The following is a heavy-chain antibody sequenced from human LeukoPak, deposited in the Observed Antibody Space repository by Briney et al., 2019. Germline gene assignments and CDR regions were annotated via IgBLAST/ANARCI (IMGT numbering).Heavy chain of an antibody. J-gene: IGHJ4*02. CDR2: ISGSGEGT. V-gene: IGHV3-23*01. CDR1: GFTFFSSA. D-gene: IGHD5-12*01. CDR3: AKGYGDYLY. Sequence: GGSLGLSCAASGFTFFSSAMSWVRQAPGKGLEWVSTISGSGEGTHYADSVKGRFTISRDSSKNTLYLQMNSLRAEDTAIYYCAKGYGDYLYWGQGTLVTVSS.